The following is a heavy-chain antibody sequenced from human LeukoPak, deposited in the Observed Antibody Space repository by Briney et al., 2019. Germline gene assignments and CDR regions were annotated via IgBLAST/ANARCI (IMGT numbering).Heavy chain of an antibody. CDR3: ASDMSYSGYYIDY. V-gene: IGHV3-30-3*01. D-gene: IGHD3-3*01. CDR1: GFTFSSYA. CDR2: ISYDGSNK. Sequence: GGSLRLSCAASGFTFSSYAMHWVRQAPGKGLEWVALISYDGSNKYYADSVKGRFTISRDDSKNTLYLQMNSLSPEDTAVYYCASDMSYSGYYIDYWGQGTLVTVSS. J-gene: IGHJ4*02.